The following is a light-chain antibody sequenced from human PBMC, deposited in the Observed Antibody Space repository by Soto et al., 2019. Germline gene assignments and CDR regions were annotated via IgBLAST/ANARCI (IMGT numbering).Light chain of an antibody. CDR3: MQALQPPGT. CDR1: QSLLHSNGYNY. CDR2: LGS. J-gene: IGKJ5*01. V-gene: IGKV2-28*01. Sequence: DIVMTQSPLSLPVTPGEPASISCRSSQSLLHSNGYNYLDWYLQKPGQSPQLLIYLGSNRASGVPDRFSGSGSGTDCTLKISRVEAEDVGVYYCMQALQPPGTFGQGTRLEIK.